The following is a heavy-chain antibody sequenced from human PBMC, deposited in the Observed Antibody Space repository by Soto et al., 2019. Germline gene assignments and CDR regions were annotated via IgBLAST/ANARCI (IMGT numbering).Heavy chain of an antibody. J-gene: IGHJ4*02. CDR3: ARDETIAARPSYFDY. CDR1: GYTCTGYY. CDR2: INPNSGGT. V-gene: IGHV1-2*04. Sequence: ASVKVSCKASGYTCTGYYMHWVRQAPGQGLEWMGWINPNSGGTNYAQKFQGWVTSTRDTSISTAYMALSRLRSDDTAVYYCARDETIAARPSYFDYWGQGTLVTVSS. D-gene: IGHD6-6*01.